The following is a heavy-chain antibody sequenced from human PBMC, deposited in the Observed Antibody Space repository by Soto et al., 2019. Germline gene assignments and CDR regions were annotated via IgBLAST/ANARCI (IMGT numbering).Heavy chain of an antibody. CDR3: ASKRGCSGGSCFSWSY. V-gene: IGHV4-34*01. CDR1: GGSFSGYY. D-gene: IGHD2-15*01. CDR2: INHSGST. J-gene: IGHJ4*02. Sequence: SETLSLTCAVYGGSFSGYYWSWIRQPPGKGLEWIGEINHSGSTNYNPSLKSRVTISVDTSKNQFSLKLSSVTAADTAVYYCASKRGCSGGSCFSWSYWGQGTLVTVSS.